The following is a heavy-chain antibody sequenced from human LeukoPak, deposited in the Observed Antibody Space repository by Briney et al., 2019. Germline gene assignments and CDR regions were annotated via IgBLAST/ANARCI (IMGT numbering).Heavy chain of an antibody. D-gene: IGHD3-22*01. J-gene: IGHJ5*02. CDR3: ARAVIRSGYYFDP. Sequence: SETLSLTCTVSGGSISSGDYYWSWIRQPPGKGLEWIGYIYYSGSTYYNPSLKSRVTISVDTSKNQFSLKLSSVTAADTAVYYCARAVIRSGYYFDPWGQGTLVTVSS. CDR2: IYYSGST. V-gene: IGHV4-30-4*08. CDR1: GGSISSGDYY.